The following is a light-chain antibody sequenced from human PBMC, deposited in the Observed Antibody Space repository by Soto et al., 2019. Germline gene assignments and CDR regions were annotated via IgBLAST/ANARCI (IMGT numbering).Light chain of an antibody. CDR2: DTS. V-gene: IGKV1-5*01. CDR3: QQYNSHSRT. J-gene: IGKJ1*01. Sequence: DIQMTQSPSTLSASVGDRVTITCRARQSLSGWLAWYQQKPGKAPNLLIYDTSTLKSGVPSRFSGSGSGTDFTLTISSLQPEDFATYYCQQYNSHSRTFGQGTKVEI. CDR1: QSLSGW.